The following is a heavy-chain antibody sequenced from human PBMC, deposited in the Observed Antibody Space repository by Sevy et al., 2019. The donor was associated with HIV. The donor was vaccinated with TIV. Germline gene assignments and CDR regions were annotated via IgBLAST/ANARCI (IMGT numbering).Heavy chain of an antibody. V-gene: IGHV4-4*07. CDR1: GGSISSYY. J-gene: IGHJ6*02. D-gene: IGHD3-10*01. Sequence: SETLSLTCTVSGGSISSYYWSWIRQPAGKGLEWIGRIYTSGSTNYNPSLKSRVTMSVDTSKNQFSLKLSSVTAADTAVYYCARDNREYYGSGSYYRRYYYYYYGMDVWGQGTTVTVSS. CDR2: IYTSGST. CDR3: ARDNREYYGSGSYYRRYYYYYYGMDV.